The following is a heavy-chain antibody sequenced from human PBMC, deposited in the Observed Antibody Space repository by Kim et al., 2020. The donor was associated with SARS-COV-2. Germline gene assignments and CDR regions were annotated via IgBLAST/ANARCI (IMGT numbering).Heavy chain of an antibody. D-gene: IGHD6-13*01. Sequence: GGSLRLSCAASGFTFSSYGMHWVRQAPGKGLEWVAVISYDGSNKYYADSVKGRFTISRDNSKNTLYLQMNSLRAEDTAVYYCAKVDSSSWYGSPLGYYYGMDVWGQGTTVTVSS. J-gene: IGHJ6*02. CDR2: ISYDGSNK. CDR1: GFTFSSYG. CDR3: AKVDSSSWYGSPLGYYYGMDV. V-gene: IGHV3-30*18.